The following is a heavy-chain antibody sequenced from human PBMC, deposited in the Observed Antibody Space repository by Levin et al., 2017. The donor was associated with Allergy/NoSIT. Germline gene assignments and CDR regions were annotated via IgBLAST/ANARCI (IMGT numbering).Heavy chain of an antibody. CDR2: IIPIFGTA. CDR1: GGTFSSYA. J-gene: IGHJ6*02. Sequence: ASVKVSCKASGGTFSSYAISWVRQAPGQGLEWMGGIIPIFGTANYAQKFQGRVTITADESTSTAYMELSSLRSEDTAVYYCARGDYEVQYDFWRGYLAQGPDYYYYGMDVWGQGTTVTVSS. D-gene: IGHD3-3*01. V-gene: IGHV1-69*13. CDR3: ARGDYEVQYDFWRGYLAQGPDYYYYGMDV.